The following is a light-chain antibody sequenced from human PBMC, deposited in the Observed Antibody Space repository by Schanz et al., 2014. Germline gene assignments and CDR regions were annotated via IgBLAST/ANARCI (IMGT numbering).Light chain of an antibody. J-gene: IGLJ2*01. CDR2: DVS. V-gene: IGLV2-11*01. CDR1: SGDVGEYNY. CDR3: CSYAGGYTWF. Sequence: QSALTQPRSMSGSPGPSVTISCTGTSGDVGEYNYVSWFQQYPGKAPKLMIYDVSTRPLGVPERFSGSKSGIKASLNISGLKEEDEADYYCCSYAGGYTWFFGGGTKLTVL.